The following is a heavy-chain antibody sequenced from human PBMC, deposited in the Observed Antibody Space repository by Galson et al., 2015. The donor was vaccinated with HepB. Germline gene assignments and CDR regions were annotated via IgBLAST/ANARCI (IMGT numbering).Heavy chain of an antibody. CDR1: GYTFTSYY. Sequence: SVKVSCKASGYTFTSYYMHWVRQAPGQGLEWMGIINPSGGSTSYAQKFQGRVTMTRDTSTSTVYMELSSLRSEDTAVYYCAREMVVVAAQLLHWGPGTLATVAS. D-gene: IGHD2-15*01. J-gene: IGHJ4*02. CDR3: AREMVVVAAQLLH. V-gene: IGHV1-46*03. CDR2: INPSGGST.